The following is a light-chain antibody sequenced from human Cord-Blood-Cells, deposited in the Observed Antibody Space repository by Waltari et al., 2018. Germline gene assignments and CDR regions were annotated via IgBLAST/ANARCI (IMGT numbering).Light chain of an antibody. CDR1: PSISNY. J-gene: IGKJ2*01. V-gene: IGKV1-39*01. CDR2: AAS. CDR3: QQSHSTPYT. Sequence: DIQLSQSLSSLSAPVGVRVPSTCWASPSISNYLNWYQKKPGKAPKLLIYAASSLQSGGPSRCSGSGAGKDFTLTISRLQPEDVATYYCQQSHSTPYTFGQGTKLEIK.